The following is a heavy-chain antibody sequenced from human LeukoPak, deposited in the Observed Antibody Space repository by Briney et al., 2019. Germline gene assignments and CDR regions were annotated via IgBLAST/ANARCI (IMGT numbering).Heavy chain of an antibody. CDR2: VNMDGSRV. CDR3: VRGGFDFWSGHAWNH. D-gene: IGHD3-3*01. Sequence: GGSLRLSCAASGFAFSNHWMHWIRQSPGKGLAWVSFVNMDGSRVSYADSVRGPFTISRDNAKKSLYLEMNTLRADDTAVYYCVRGGFDFWSGHAWNHWGQGTLVSVSS. CDR1: GFAFSNHW. J-gene: IGHJ4*02. V-gene: IGHV3-74*01.